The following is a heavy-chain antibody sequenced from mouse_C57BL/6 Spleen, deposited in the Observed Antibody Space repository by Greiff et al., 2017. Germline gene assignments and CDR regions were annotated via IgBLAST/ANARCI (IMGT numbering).Heavy chain of an antibody. D-gene: IGHD1-1*01. Sequence: QVQLQQSGAELMKPGASVKLSCKATGYTFTGYWIEWVKQRPGHGLEWIGEILPGSGSTNYNEKFKGKATFTADPSSNTAYMQLSSLTTEDSAIYYCARGENYYGSSFLFDYWGQGTTLTVSS. CDR1: GYTFTGYW. CDR3: ARGENYYGSSFLFDY. V-gene: IGHV1-9*01. CDR2: ILPGSGST. J-gene: IGHJ2*01.